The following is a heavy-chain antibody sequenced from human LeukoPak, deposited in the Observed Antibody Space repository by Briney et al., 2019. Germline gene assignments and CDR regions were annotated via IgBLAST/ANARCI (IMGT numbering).Heavy chain of an antibody. J-gene: IGHJ6*03. Sequence: EASVKVSCKASGYTFTGYYMHWVRQAPGQGLEWMGWINPNSGGTNYAQKFQGRVTMTRDTSISTAYMELSRLRSDDTAVYYCARAPLTALYGDFYYYYYMDVWGKGTTVTVSS. CDR1: GYTFTGYY. V-gene: IGHV1-2*02. CDR3: ARAPLTALYGDFYYYYYMDV. CDR2: INPNSGGT. D-gene: IGHD4-17*01.